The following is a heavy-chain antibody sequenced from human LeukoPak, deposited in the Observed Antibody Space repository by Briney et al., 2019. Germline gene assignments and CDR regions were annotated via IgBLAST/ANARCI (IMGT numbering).Heavy chain of an antibody. CDR1: GFTFRSYV. Sequence: GGSLRLSCAASGFTFRSYVMSWVRQAPGKGLEWVAYISGSGGTIYYADSVKGRFTISRDNARNSLYLQMNSLRAEDTAVYYCARDRELPLGGMDVWGQGTTVTVSS. CDR2: ISGSGGTI. D-gene: IGHD3-10*01. J-gene: IGHJ6*02. CDR3: ARDRELPLGGMDV. V-gene: IGHV3-48*03.